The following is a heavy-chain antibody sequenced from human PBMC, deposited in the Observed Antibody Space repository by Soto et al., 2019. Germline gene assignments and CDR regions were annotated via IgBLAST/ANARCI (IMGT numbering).Heavy chain of an antibody. CDR2: ICYSGST. V-gene: IGHV4-31*03. CDR1: GGSISSGGYY. CDR3: ARERRVSSTSCFTDY. D-gene: IGHD2-2*02. J-gene: IGHJ4*02. Sequence: QVQLQESGPGLVKPSQTLSLTCTVSGGSISSGGYYWSWIRQHPGKGLEWIGYICYSGSTYYNPSLKSRVTISVDTSKNQFSLKLSSVTAADTAVYYCARERRVSSTSCFTDYWGQGTLVTVSS.